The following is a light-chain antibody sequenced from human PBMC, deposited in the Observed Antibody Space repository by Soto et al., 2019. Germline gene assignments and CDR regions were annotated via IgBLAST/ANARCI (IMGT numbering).Light chain of an antibody. J-gene: IGLJ2*01. CDR2: EGN. Sequence: QSVLTQPASVSGSPGQSITISCTYNLVSWYQQHPGKAPKLMIYEGNKRPSGVSNRFSGSKSGNTASLTISGLQSEDEADYYCCSYAGQRVVFGGGTQLTVL. V-gene: IGLV2-23*01. CDR1: YNL. CDR3: CSYAGQRVV.